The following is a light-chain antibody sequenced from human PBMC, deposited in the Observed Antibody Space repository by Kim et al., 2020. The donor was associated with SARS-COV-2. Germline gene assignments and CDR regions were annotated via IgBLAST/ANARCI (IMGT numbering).Light chain of an antibody. CDR2: TTS. Sequence: AAVGDRVTITCRASQTITSYLNWYQQKPGKAPELLIYTTSSLQSGVPSRFSGSGFGTGFSLTISSLQPEDFATYFCQQSLSTPVTFGQGTRLEIK. J-gene: IGKJ5*01. V-gene: IGKV1-39*01. CDR1: QTITSY. CDR3: QQSLSTPVT.